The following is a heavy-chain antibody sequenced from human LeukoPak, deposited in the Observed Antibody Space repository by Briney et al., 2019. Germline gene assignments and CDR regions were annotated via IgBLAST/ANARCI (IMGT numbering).Heavy chain of an antibody. CDR2: ISGSGGST. Sequence: GGSLRLSCAASGFAFSSYAMSWVRQAPGKGLEWVSAISGSGGSTYYADSVKGRFTISRDNSKNTLYLQMNSLRAEDTAVYYCATKDHDSSGYYYSRDYWGQGTLVTVSS. V-gene: IGHV3-23*01. D-gene: IGHD3-22*01. CDR3: ATKDHDSSGYYYSRDY. J-gene: IGHJ4*02. CDR1: GFAFSSYA.